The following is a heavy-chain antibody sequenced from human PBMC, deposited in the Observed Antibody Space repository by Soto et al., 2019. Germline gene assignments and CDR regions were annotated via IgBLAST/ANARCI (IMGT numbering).Heavy chain of an antibody. Sequence: EQLVESGGDLVQPGGSLRLSCAASAFTFSSYWMTWVRQAPGKGLEWVANINEDGSEKYYVDSVKGRFSISRDNAENSLFLQMNSLRVEDTAVYYCARVGIYYYGSGTNMDVWGKGTTVTVS. J-gene: IGHJ6*03. CDR1: AFTFSSYW. CDR3: ARVGIYYYGSGTNMDV. D-gene: IGHD3-10*01. V-gene: IGHV3-7*01. CDR2: INEDGSEK.